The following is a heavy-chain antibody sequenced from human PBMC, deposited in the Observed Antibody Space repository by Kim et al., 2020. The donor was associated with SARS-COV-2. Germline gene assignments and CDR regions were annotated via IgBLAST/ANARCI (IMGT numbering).Heavy chain of an antibody. CDR3: WGTLWFSSRDAFDI. J-gene: IGHJ3*02. V-gene: IGHV3-21*01. D-gene: IGHD3-10*01. CDR1: GFTFSSYS. Sequence: GGSLRLSCAASGFTFSSYSMNWVRQAPGKGLEWVSSISSSSSYIYYADSVKGRFTISRDNAKNSLYLQMNSLRAEDTAVYYCWGTLWFSSRDAFDIWGQGTMVTVSS. CDR2: ISSSSSYI.